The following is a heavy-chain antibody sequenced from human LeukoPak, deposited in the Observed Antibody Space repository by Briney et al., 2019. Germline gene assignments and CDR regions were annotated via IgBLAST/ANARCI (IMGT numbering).Heavy chain of an antibody. Sequence: GGSLRLSCAASGFTFSTYGMSWVRQAPGKGLEWVSTLSTSTTRTYYADSVKGRFTISRDNSKRTLYLQMNSLRAEDTAVYYCAKDSGVLRHFDWLSYFDYWGQGTLVTVSS. CDR3: AKDSGVLRHFDWLSYFDY. CDR2: LSTSTTRT. V-gene: IGHV3-23*01. D-gene: IGHD3-9*01. CDR1: GFTFSTYG. J-gene: IGHJ4*02.